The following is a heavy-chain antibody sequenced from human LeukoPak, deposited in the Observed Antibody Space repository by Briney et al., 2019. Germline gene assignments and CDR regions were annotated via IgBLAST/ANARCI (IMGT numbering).Heavy chain of an antibody. V-gene: IGHV3-64D*06. D-gene: IGHD3-22*01. Sequence: GGSLRLSCSASGFTFSTYAMHWVRQAPGKGLEYVSASSSKGDSTFYADSVKGGFTISRDNSKNTLYLRMSSLRTEDTAVYYCVKASSDYYYDSWGQGTLVTVSS. J-gene: IGHJ5*01. CDR2: SSSKGDST. CDR3: VKASSDYYYDS. CDR1: GFTFSTYA.